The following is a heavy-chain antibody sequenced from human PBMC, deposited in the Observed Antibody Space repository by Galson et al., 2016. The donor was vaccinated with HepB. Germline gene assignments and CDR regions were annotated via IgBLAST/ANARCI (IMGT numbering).Heavy chain of an antibody. CDR3: ARDDGDEPGYHDAFDI. Sequence: SLRLSCAVSGFTLSTYGIHWVRQAPGKGLEWVAVIWYDAINKFYADSVRGRFTISRDDSKHTVYLEKNSLGAEDTTMYYCARDDGDEPGYHDAFDIWGQGTMVTVSS. CDR2: IWYDAINK. J-gene: IGHJ3*02. CDR1: GFTLSTYG. D-gene: IGHD3-9*01. V-gene: IGHV3-33*01.